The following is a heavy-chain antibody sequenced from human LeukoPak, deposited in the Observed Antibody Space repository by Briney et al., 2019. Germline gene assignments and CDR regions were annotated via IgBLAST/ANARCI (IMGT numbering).Heavy chain of an antibody. CDR3: AKSPGVSAAKADDAFDI. Sequence: GGSLRLSCAASGFTFSSYSMSRVRQARGKVLERVSAISGSGGSTYYADSVKGRFTISRDNSKNTLDLQMNSLRAEDTAVYYCAKSPGVSAAKADDAFDIWGQGTMVTVSS. CDR1: GFTFSSYS. J-gene: IGHJ3*02. CDR2: ISGSGGST. V-gene: IGHV3-23*01. D-gene: IGHD2-2*01.